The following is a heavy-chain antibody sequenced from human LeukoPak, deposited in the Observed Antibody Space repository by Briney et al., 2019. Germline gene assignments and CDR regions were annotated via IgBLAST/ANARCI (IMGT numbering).Heavy chain of an antibody. CDR3: AKAGWELSVPRKGIGWFDP. CDR1: GFIFSSYA. V-gene: IGHV3-23*01. CDR2: ISGSGGST. J-gene: IGHJ5*02. D-gene: IGHD1-26*01. Sequence: GGSLRLSCAASGFIFSSYAMSWVRQAPGKGLEWVSAISGSGGSTYYADSVKGRFTISRDNSKNTLYLQMNSLRAEDTAVYYCAKAGWELSVPRKGIGWFDPWGQGTLVTVSS.